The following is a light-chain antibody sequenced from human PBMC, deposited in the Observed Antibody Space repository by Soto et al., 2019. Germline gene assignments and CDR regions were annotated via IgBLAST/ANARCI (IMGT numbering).Light chain of an antibody. J-gene: IGKJ5*01. CDR2: DTS. V-gene: IGKV3-11*01. Sequence: EIVMPQSPATLSVSPGERATLSCRASQSIRNLLVWYKQRPGQAPRLLIYDTSNRAAGVPARFSGSGSGTDFTLTISSLEPEDFEVYYCQQRYTWPITFGQGTRLEIK. CDR1: QSIRNL. CDR3: QQRYTWPIT.